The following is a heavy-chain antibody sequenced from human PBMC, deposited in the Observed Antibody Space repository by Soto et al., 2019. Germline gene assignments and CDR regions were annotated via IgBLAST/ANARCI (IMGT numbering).Heavy chain of an antibody. Sequence: GGSLRLSCAASGFTFSSYGMHWVRQAPGKGLEWVAVIWYDGSNKYYAGSVKGRFTISRDNSKNTLYLQMNSLRAEDTAVYYCARDRDTYYYGSWGYYYGMDVWGQGPRSPSP. J-gene: IGHJ6*02. V-gene: IGHV3-33*01. D-gene: IGHD3-10*01. CDR3: ARDRDTYYYGSWGYYYGMDV. CDR2: IWYDGSNK. CDR1: GFTFSSYG.